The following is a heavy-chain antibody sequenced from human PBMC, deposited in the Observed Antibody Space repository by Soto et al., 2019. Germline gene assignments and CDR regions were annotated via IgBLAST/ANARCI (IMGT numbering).Heavy chain of an antibody. CDR1: GFTFSSYA. Sequence: EVQLLESGGGLVQPGGSLRLSCAASGFTFSSYAMSWVRQAPGKGLEWVSAISGSGGSTYYADSVKGRFTISRDKSKNTLYLQMNSLRAEDTAVYYCAKGRGMTTVVTDYFDYWGQGTLVTVSS. CDR3: AKGRGMTTVVTDYFDY. J-gene: IGHJ4*02. D-gene: IGHD4-17*01. V-gene: IGHV3-23*01. CDR2: ISGSGGST.